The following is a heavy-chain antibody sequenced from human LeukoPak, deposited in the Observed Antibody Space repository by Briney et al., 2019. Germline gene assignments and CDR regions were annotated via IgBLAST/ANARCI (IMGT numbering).Heavy chain of an antibody. Sequence: GGSLRLSCEASGFTFSNHGMHWVRQAPGKGLVWVSRIVSDGSSTSNADSVKGRFTISRDNAKNTLYLQMNSLRAEDTAVYYCARGTGLIDYWGQGTLVTVSS. CDR1: GFTFSNHG. D-gene: IGHD2-8*02. J-gene: IGHJ4*02. CDR2: IVSDGSST. V-gene: IGHV3-74*01. CDR3: ARGTGLIDY.